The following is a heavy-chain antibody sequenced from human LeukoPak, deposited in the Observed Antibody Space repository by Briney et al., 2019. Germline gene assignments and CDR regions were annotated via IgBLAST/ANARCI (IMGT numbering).Heavy chain of an antibody. J-gene: IGHJ4*02. D-gene: IGHD6-6*01. V-gene: IGHV4-39*01. CDR2: IYHSGST. Sequence: SETLSLTCSVSGDSITSSSFYWGWLRQPRGKGLEWIGNIYHSGSTYYNPSLRSRVTISVDTSKNQFSLRLTSVTAADTAVYYCARRSARPGDFDYWGQGSLVTVSS. CDR1: GDSITSSSFY. CDR3: ARRSARPGDFDY.